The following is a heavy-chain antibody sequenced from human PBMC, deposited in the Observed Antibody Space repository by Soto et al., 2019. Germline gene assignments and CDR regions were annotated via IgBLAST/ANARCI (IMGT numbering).Heavy chain of an antibody. V-gene: IGHV3-48*01. CDR2: ISGTSSTI. CDR3: ARDRAEDY. Sequence: EVQLVESGGGLVHPGGSLRLSCAASGFTFSGYSLNWVRQAPGKGREWVSYISGTSSTIYYADSVEGRFTISRDNAKNALYLQMNSLRAEDTAVYYCARDRAEDYWGQGTLVTVSS. J-gene: IGHJ4*02. CDR1: GFTFSGYS.